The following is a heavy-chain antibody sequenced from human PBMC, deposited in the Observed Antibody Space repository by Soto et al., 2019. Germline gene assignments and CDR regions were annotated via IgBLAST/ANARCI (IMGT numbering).Heavy chain of an antibody. CDR2: IYHSGST. CDR3: AAGGGLPRYY. Sequence: QLQLQESGSGLVKPSQTLSLTCAVSGGSISSGGYSWSWIRQPPGKGLQWIGYIYHSGSTYYNPSLKSRVTISVARSKNPFSLMRSSVTAAETAVYYCAAGGGLPRYYWGQGTLVTVSS. J-gene: IGHJ4*02. D-gene: IGHD5-12*01. CDR1: GGSISSGGYS. V-gene: IGHV4-30-2*01.